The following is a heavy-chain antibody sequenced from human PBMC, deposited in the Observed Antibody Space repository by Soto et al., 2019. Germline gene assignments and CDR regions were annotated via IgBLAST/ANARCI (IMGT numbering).Heavy chain of an antibody. Sequence: EVQLLESGGGLVQPGGSLRLSCAVSGFRYSTYGVTWVRQAPGKGLEWVSGVSGGSGTTHYKDSVRGRFTVTGDNSKNTVYLEMNSLRLEDTAVHYCTRWNGYADYWGQGTLVTVSS. J-gene: IGHJ4*02. CDR1: GFRYSTYG. D-gene: IGHD1-1*01. CDR3: TRWNGYADY. CDR2: VSGGSGTT. V-gene: IGHV3-23*01.